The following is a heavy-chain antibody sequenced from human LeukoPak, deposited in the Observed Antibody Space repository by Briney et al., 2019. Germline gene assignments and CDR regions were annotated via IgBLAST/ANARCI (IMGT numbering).Heavy chain of an antibody. D-gene: IGHD6-19*01. Sequence: SETLSLTCTVSGGSLSSYYWSWIRQPGGKGREGIGRIYTSGSNNYNPSLKSRVTMSVDTSKNQFSLKLSSVTAADTAVYYCAREGPLAVAYNWFDPWGQGTLVTVSS. V-gene: IGHV4-4*07. CDR3: AREGPLAVAYNWFDP. J-gene: IGHJ5*02. CDR2: IYTSGSN. CDR1: GGSLSSYY.